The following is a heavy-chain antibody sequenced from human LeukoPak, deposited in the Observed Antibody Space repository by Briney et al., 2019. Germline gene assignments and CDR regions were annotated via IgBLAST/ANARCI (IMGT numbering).Heavy chain of an antibody. CDR2: ISAYNGNT. CDR1: GYTFTSYG. CDR3: AREDVVLVDAVRYYYYGMDV. J-gene: IGHJ6*02. Sequence: ASVKVSCKASGYTFTSYGISWVRQAPGQGLEWMGWISAYNGNTNYAQKLQDRVTMTRDTSTSTVYMELSSLKSEDTAVYYCAREDVVLVDAVRYYYYGMDVWGQGTTVTVSS. V-gene: IGHV1-18*01. D-gene: IGHD2-8*01.